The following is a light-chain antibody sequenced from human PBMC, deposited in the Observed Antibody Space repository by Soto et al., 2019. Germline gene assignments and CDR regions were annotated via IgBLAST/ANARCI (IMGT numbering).Light chain of an antibody. CDR3: SSYAGTNKV. CDR2: EVS. J-gene: IGLJ3*02. Sequence: QSVLTQPPSASGSPGQSVTISCTGTSGDVGGHNFVSWYQFHPGKAPKLIIYEVSKRPSGVPNRFSGSKSDNTASLTVSGLQAEDEDDYFCSSYAGTNKVFGGGTKLTVL. CDR1: SGDVGGHNF. V-gene: IGLV2-8*01.